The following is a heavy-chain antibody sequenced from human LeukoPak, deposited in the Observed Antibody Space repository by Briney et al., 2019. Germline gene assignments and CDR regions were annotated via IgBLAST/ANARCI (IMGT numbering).Heavy chain of an antibody. J-gene: IGHJ4*02. D-gene: IGHD5-18*01. CDR2: IYHSGST. V-gene: IGHV4-4*02. CDR1: GGSISSSNW. Sequence: SETLSLTCAVSGGSISSSNWWSWVRQPPGQGLEWIGEIYHSGSTNYNPSLKSRVTISVDTPKNQFSLKLSSVTAADTAVYYCARGGLEPQFWLRLFYFDYWGQGALVTVSS. CDR3: ARGGLEPQFWLRLFYFDY.